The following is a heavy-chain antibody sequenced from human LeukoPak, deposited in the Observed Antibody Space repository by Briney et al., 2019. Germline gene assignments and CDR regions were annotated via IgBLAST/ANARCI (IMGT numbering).Heavy chain of an antibody. J-gene: IGHJ3*01. CDR3: ARGGFGVVVEEAFDF. V-gene: IGHV3-30*02. Sequence: GGSLRLSCVASGFSFNTYVMHWVRQAPGKGLEWVAFIQYDGTNKNYADSVKGRFTISRDNSDNKLFLQMNSLRAEDTAMFYCARGGFGVVVEEAFDFWGQGTMVTVSS. CDR1: GFSFNTYV. D-gene: IGHD3-3*01. CDR2: IQYDGTNK.